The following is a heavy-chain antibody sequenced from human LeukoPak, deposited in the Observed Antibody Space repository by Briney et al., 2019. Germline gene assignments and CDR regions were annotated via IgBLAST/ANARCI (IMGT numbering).Heavy chain of an antibody. D-gene: IGHD6-13*01. J-gene: IGHJ4*02. CDR3: ARVLQQLARPSDY. Sequence: GGSLRLSCAASGFTFSSYWMHWVRQAPGRGLVWVSRINSDGSSTSYADSVKGRFTISRDNAKNTLYLQMNSLRAEDTAVYYCARVLQQLARPSDYWGQGTLVTVSS. CDR1: GFTFSSYW. V-gene: IGHV3-74*01. CDR2: INSDGSST.